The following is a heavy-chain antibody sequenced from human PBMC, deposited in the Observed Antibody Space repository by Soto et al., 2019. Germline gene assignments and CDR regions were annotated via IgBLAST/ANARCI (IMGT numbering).Heavy chain of an antibody. D-gene: IGHD3-10*01. J-gene: IGHJ4*02. V-gene: IGHV4-34*01. CDR3: ARGGFTMVQRFDY. CDR1: GGSFSGYY. Sequence: PSETLSLTCAVYGGSFSGYYWSWIRQPPGKGLEWIGEINHSGSTNYNPSLKSRVTISVDTSKNQFSLKLSSVTAADTAVYYCARGGFTMVQRFDYWGQGTLVTVSS. CDR2: INHSGST.